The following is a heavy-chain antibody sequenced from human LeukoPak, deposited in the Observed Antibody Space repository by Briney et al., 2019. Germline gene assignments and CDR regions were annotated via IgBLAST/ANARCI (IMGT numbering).Heavy chain of an antibody. Sequence: ASVKVSCKASGYTFTRYGISWVRQAPGQGVEGMGWISVYNGDTNYAHKLQGRVTMTTDTSTSTASMELKSLISDDTAVYYCARDRYSGYDYDYWGQGTLVTVSS. J-gene: IGHJ4*02. CDR3: ARDRYSGYDYDY. CDR2: ISVYNGDT. D-gene: IGHD5-12*01. V-gene: IGHV1-18*01. CDR1: GYTFTRYG.